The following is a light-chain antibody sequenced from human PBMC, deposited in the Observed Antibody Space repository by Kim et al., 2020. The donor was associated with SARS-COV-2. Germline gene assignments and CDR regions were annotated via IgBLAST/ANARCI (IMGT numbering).Light chain of an antibody. CDR3: QQSNDWPPLT. CDR2: DAT. CDR1: QTINNK. Sequence: SPGERATLSCRASQTINNKLVWYQQKPGLAPSLLIYDATTRATGVPARFIGSGSETDFTLPISSLQSEDCAVYYCQQSNDWPPLTFGQGTKVDIK. J-gene: IGKJ1*01. V-gene: IGKV3-15*01.